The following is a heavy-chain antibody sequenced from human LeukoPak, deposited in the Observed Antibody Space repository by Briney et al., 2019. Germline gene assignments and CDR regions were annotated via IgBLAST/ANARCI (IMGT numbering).Heavy chain of an antibody. J-gene: IGHJ4*02. CDR1: GYTFTSYG. Sequence: GASVKVSCKASGYTFTSYGISWVRQAPGQGLEWMICISAYNGNTNYAQKLQGRVTMTTDTSTSTAYMELRSLRSDDTAVYYCARVDTKIAVAGGDYWGQGTLVTVSS. CDR3: ARVDTKIAVAGGDY. CDR2: ISAYNGNT. D-gene: IGHD6-19*01. V-gene: IGHV1-18*01.